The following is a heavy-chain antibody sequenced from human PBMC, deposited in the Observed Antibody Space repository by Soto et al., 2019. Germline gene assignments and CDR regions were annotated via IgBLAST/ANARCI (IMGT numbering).Heavy chain of an antibody. D-gene: IGHD4-17*01. CDR2: ISGSGGST. J-gene: IGHJ4*02. V-gene: IGHV3-23*01. Sequence: AGGSLRLSCAASGFTFSSYAMSWVRQAPGKGLEWVSAISGSGGSTYYADSVRGRFTISRDNSKNTLYLQMNSLRAEDTAVYYCAKEGDQYGESPFDYWGQGTLVTVSS. CDR3: AKEGDQYGESPFDY. CDR1: GFTFSSYA.